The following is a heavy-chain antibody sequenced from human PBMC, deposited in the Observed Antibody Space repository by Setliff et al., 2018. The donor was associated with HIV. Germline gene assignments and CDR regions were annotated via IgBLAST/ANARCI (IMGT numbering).Heavy chain of an antibody. CDR2: ISAGGGTT. Sequence: WIRQPPGKGLEWVSGISAGGGTTYYADSVKGRFTISRDNSKNTLYLQMNSLRVEDTALYYCTAVREGWGQGTLVTVSS. D-gene: IGHD1-26*01. CDR3: TAVREG. J-gene: IGHJ4*02. V-gene: IGHV3-23*01.